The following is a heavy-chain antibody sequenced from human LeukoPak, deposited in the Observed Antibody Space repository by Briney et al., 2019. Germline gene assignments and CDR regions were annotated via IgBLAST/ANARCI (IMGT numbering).Heavy chain of an antibody. CDR1: GYSFSNYW. CDR3: ARPSNSCYDF. D-gene: IGHD5-12*01. J-gene: IGHJ4*02. CDR2: IYPSDSDT. Sequence: GESLKISCKASGYSFSNYWIGWVRQMPGKGLEWMGIIYPSDSDTRYSPSFQGQVTISADMSISTAYLQWSSLKASDTAMYYCARPSNSCYDFWGQGALVTVSS. V-gene: IGHV5-51*01.